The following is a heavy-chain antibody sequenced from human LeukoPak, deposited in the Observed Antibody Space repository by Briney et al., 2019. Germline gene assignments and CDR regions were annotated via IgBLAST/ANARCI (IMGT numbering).Heavy chain of an antibody. CDR3: AKDLYYSILTGYYEPPTYFDY. J-gene: IGHJ4*02. V-gene: IGHV3-11*05. CDR2: ISSNSIYT. D-gene: IGHD3-9*01. CDR1: GFTFSDYY. Sequence: PGGSLRLSCAASGFTFSDYYMSWIRQAPGKGLEWVSYISSNSIYTNYADSVKGRFTISRDNAKNSLYLQMNSLRAEDTAVYYCAKDLYYSILTGYYEPPTYFDYWGQGTLVTVSS.